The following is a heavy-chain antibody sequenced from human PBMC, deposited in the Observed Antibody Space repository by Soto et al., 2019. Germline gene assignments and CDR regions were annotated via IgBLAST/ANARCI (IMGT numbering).Heavy chain of an antibody. CDR2: IYYSGST. Sequence: FEILSLTCTVSGGSIISYYWSWIRQPPGKGLEWIGYIYYSGSTNYNPSLKSRVTISVDTSKNQFSLKLSSVTAADTAVYYCARDGVVWGAGFDYWGQGTLVTVSS. J-gene: IGHJ4*02. CDR3: ARDGVVWGAGFDY. CDR1: GGSIISYY. D-gene: IGHD3-16*01. V-gene: IGHV4-59*01.